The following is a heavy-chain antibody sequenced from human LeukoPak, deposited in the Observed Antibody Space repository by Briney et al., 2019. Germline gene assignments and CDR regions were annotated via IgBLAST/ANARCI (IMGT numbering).Heavy chain of an antibody. CDR3: AKGGAVSSKSITMIRGTRRYYYYMDV. Sequence: PGGSLRLSCAASGFTLSSYGMHWVRQAPGKGLEWVAFIRYDGSNKYYADSVKGRFTISRDNSKNTLYLQMNSLRAEDTAVYYCAKGGAVSSKSITMIRGTRRYYYYMDVWGKGTTVTISS. J-gene: IGHJ6*03. D-gene: IGHD3-10*01. V-gene: IGHV3-30*02. CDR1: GFTLSSYG. CDR2: IRYDGSNK.